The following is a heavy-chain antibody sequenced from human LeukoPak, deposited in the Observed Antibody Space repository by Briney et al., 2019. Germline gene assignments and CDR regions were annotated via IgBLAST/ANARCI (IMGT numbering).Heavy chain of an antibody. D-gene: IGHD3-3*01. Sequence: GGSLSPSCTASGFTFGDYAMSWFRQAPGKGLEWVSGTSGSGGSTNYADSVKGRFTISRDNSKNTLYLQMNSLRAEDTAVYYCAKGVDYDFWSGYRYYFDYWGQGTLVTVSS. V-gene: IGHV3-23*01. J-gene: IGHJ4*02. CDR2: TSGSGGST. CDR3: AKGVDYDFWSGYRYYFDY. CDR1: GFTFGDYA.